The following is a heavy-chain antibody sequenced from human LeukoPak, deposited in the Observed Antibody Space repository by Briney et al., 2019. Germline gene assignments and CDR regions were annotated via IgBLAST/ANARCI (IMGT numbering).Heavy chain of an antibody. CDR2: ISGSGRGT. CDR1: GFTFSSHA. J-gene: IGHJ4*02. D-gene: IGHD5-12*01. V-gene: IGHV3-23*01. Sequence: PGGSLRLSCAASGFTFSSHAMSWVRQAPGKGLEWVSVISGSGRGTYYADSVKGRFTISRDNSKDTLYLQMNSLRAEDTALYYCAQGYSGYDLSAGYWGQGTLVTVSS. CDR3: AQGYSGYDLSAGY.